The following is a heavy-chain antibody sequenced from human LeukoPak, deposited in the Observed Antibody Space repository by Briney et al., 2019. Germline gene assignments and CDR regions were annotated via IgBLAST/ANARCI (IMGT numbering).Heavy chain of an antibody. Sequence: PGGSLGLSCAASGFTFSGSAMHWVRQASGKGLEWVGRISSKANSYATAYAASVKGRFTISRDDSKNTAYLQINSLKTEDTAVYYCTRHDGYGLDYWGQGTLVTVSS. CDR1: GFTFSGSA. J-gene: IGHJ4*02. CDR2: ISSKANSYAT. D-gene: IGHD2-21*02. CDR3: TRHDGYGLDY. V-gene: IGHV3-73*01.